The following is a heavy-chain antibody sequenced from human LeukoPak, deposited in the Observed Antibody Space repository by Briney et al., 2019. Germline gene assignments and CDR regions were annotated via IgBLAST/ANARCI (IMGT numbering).Heavy chain of an antibody. V-gene: IGHV3-21*01. Sequence: GGSLRLSCTASGFTFSSYSLNWVRQAPGKGLAWVSSVSTGSNYIYYADSVKGRFTISRDNDKNSLYLQMNSLRVEDTAVYHCARVFRPSHTVFIIRGAFDIWGQGTMVTVSS. CDR3: ARVFRPSHTVFIIRGAFDI. CDR2: VSTGSNYI. J-gene: IGHJ3*02. D-gene: IGHD3-3*01. CDR1: GFTFSSYS.